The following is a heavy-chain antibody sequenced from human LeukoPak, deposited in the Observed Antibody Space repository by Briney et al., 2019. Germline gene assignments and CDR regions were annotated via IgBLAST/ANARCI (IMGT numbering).Heavy chain of an antibody. CDR1: GYTFTGYY. Sequence: ASVKVSCKASGYTFTGYYMHWVRQAPGQGLEWMGWMNPNSGGTNYAQKFQGRVTMTRDTSISTAYMELSRLRSDDTAVYYCASGYCSSTSCYSIDYWGQGTLVTVSS. CDR3: ASGYCSSTSCYSIDY. CDR2: MNPNSGGT. J-gene: IGHJ4*02. V-gene: IGHV1-2*02. D-gene: IGHD2-2*02.